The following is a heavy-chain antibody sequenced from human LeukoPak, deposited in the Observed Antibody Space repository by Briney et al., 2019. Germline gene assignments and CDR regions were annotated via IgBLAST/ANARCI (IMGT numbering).Heavy chain of an antibody. J-gene: IGHJ6*03. CDR1: GYSISSGYY. D-gene: IGHD6-6*01. V-gene: IGHV4-38-2*02. Sequence: SETLSLTCTVSGYSISSGYYWGWIRQPPGKGLEWIGSIYHSGSTYYNPSLKSRVTISVDTSKNQFSLKLSSVTAADTAVYYCAREGGDNIAARWLVPYYYYYMDVWGKGTTVTVSS. CDR2: IYHSGST. CDR3: AREGGDNIAARWLVPYYYYYMDV.